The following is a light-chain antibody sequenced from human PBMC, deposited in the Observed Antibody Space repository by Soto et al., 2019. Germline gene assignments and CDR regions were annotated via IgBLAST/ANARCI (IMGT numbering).Light chain of an antibody. Sequence: EIHVTLSPASLSASVGDRVTITCRASQGISSYLAWYQQKPGKAPKLLISAASTLQSGVPSRFSGSGSGTEFTLTISSLQPEDFATYYCQQLNNYPRTFGQGTKVDI. CDR2: AAS. J-gene: IGKJ1*01. CDR1: QGISSY. V-gene: IGKV1-9*01. CDR3: QQLNNYPRT.